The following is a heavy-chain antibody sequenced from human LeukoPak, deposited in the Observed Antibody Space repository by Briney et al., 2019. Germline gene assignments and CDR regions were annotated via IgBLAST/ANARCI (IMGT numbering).Heavy chain of an antibody. V-gene: IGHV6-1*01. CDR3: ASSADGSGSYDWFDP. CDR2: TYYRSKWYN. D-gene: IGHD3-10*01. J-gene: IGHJ5*02. Sequence: SQTLSLTCAISGDSVSSNSAAWNWIRQSPSRGLEWLGRTYYRSKWYNDYAESVKSRITSKPDTSKNQFSLQLNSVTPEDTAAYYCASSADGSGSYDWFDPWGQGTLVTVSS. CDR1: GDSVSSNSAA.